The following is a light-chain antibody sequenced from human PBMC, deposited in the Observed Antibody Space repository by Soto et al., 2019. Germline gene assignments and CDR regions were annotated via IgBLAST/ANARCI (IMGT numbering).Light chain of an antibody. Sequence: QSVLTQPASVSGSPGQSITISCTGTSSDVGSYDLVSRYQQYPGKAPKLMIYEASERPSGVSYRFSGSKSANTASLTISGLQAEDEADYYCCSYAGDSTYVFGTGTKVTVL. J-gene: IGLJ1*01. CDR2: EAS. V-gene: IGLV2-23*01. CDR1: SSDVGSYDL. CDR3: CSYAGDSTYV.